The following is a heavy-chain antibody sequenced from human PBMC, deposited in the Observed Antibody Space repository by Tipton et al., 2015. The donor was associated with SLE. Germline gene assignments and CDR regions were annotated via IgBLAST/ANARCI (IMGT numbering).Heavy chain of an antibody. CDR2: ISYDGSNK. D-gene: IGHD3-10*01. CDR1: GFTFSSYA. J-gene: IGHJ6*02. V-gene: IGHV3-30*04. Sequence: QVQLVQSGGGVVQPGRSLRLSCAASGFTFSSYAMHWVRQAPGKGLEWVAVISYDGSNKYYADSVKGRFTISRDNSKNTLYLQMNSLRAEDTAVYYCGSSLTGYYGMDVWGQGTTVTVSS. CDR3: GSSLTGYYGMDV.